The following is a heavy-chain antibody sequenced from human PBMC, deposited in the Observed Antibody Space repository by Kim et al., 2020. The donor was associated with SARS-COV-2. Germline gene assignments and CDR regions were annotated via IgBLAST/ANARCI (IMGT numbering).Heavy chain of an antibody. D-gene: IGHD2-21*02. J-gene: IGHJ6*02. Sequence: ASVKVSCKASGYTFTSYGISWVRQAPGQGLEWMGWISAYNGNTNYAQKLQGRVTMTTDTSTSTAYMELRSLRSDDTAVYYCARDSSYCGGDCYSGLSYYGMDVWGQGTTVTVSS. CDR2: ISAYNGNT. V-gene: IGHV1-18*04. CDR1: GYTFTSYG. CDR3: ARDSSYCGGDCYSGLSYYGMDV.